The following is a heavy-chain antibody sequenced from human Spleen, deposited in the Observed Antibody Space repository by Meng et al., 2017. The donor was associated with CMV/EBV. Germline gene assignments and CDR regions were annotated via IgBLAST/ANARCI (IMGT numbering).Heavy chain of an antibody. J-gene: IGHJ1*01. CDR1: TSYD. D-gene: IGHD2-2*02. V-gene: IGHV1-8*01. CDR3: ARAEIYCSSVTCYSRGYFQY. CDR2: MNPNSGNI. Sequence: TSYDINWVRQDPGQGLEWMGWMNPNSGNIGYAQKFQSRVTITRSASISTAYLELSSLRSEDTAVYYCARAEIYCSSVTCYSRGYFQYWGQGTLVTVSS.